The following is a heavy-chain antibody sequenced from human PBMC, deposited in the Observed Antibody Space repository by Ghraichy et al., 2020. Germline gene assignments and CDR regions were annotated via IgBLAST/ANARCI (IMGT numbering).Heavy chain of an antibody. CDR1: GFTFSSYA. D-gene: IGHD2-21*02. CDR2: ISGSGGST. Sequence: SCAASGFTFSSYAMSWVRQAPGKGLEWVSAISGSGGSTYYADSVKGRFTISRDNSKNTLYLQMNSLRAEDTAVYYCAKDRDIVVVTAINVDYWGQGTLVTVSS. J-gene: IGHJ4*02. V-gene: IGHV3-23*01. CDR3: AKDRDIVVVTAINVDY.